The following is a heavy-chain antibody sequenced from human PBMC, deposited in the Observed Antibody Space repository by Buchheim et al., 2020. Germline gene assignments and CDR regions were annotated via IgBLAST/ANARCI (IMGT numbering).Heavy chain of an antibody. CDR1: GFTFSSYE. CDR2: ISSSGSTI. V-gene: IGHV3-48*03. Sequence: EVQLVESGGGLVQPGGSLRLSCAAPGFTFSSYEMNWVRQAPGKGLEWVSYISSSGSTIYYADSVKGRFTISRDNAKNSLYLQMNSLRAEDTAVYYCAREFKSGSYGIFSAFDIWGQGT. CDR3: AREFKSGSYGIFSAFDI. D-gene: IGHD1-26*01. J-gene: IGHJ3*02.